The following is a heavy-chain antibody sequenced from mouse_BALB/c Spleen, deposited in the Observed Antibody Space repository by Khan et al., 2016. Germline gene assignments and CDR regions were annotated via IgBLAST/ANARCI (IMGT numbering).Heavy chain of an antibody. CDR3: ARNLEY. Sequence: QVQLQQSGAELAKPGASVKMSCKASDYTFTTYWMHWAKQRPGQGLEWIGYINPTTGYTEYNQKFKEKATLTAGKYSSTAYMQLTGLTSEDSAVYYCARNLEYWSQGTTLTVSA. CDR2: INPTTGYT. V-gene: IGHV1-7*01. J-gene: IGHJ2*01. CDR1: DYTFTTYW.